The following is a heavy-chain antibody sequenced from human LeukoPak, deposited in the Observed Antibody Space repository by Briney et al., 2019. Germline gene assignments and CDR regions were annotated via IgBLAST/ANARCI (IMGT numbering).Heavy chain of an antibody. Sequence: GGSLRLSCAASGFTFSSYAMHWVRQAPGKGLEYVSAISSNGGSTYYANSVKGRFTISRDNSKNTLYLQMNSLRAEDTAVYYCAKDLDDFWSGYHDYWGQGTLVTVSS. CDR2: ISSNGGST. CDR1: GFTFSSYA. J-gene: IGHJ4*02. D-gene: IGHD3-3*01. V-gene: IGHV3-64*01. CDR3: AKDLDDFWSGYHDY.